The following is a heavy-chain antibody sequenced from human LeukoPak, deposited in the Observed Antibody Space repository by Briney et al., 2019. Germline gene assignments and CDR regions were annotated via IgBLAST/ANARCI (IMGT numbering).Heavy chain of an antibody. CDR1: GYTFTSYF. D-gene: IGHD3-22*01. CDR3: ARPSTYYYDSSGYYFDY. V-gene: IGHV1-46*01. Sequence: ASVKVSCKASGYTFTSYFMHWVRQAPGQGLEWMGIINPRGTSTNYAQKFRGRVTMTRDMSTSTVYMELSSLRSEDTAVYYCARPSTYYYDSSGYYFDYWGQGTLVTVSS. J-gene: IGHJ4*02. CDR2: INPRGTST.